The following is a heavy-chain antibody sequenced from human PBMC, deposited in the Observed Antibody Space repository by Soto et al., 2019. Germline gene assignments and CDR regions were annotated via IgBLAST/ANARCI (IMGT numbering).Heavy chain of an antibody. CDR1: GFTFSSYG. J-gene: IGHJ4*02. V-gene: IGHV3-30*03. CDR3: ARSSGGSSWYPPDY. CDR2: VANDGSNQ. D-gene: IGHD6-13*01. Sequence: QVQLVESGGGVVQPGRSLRLSCAASGFTFSSYGMQWVHQSPGEGPEWVAIVANDGSNQYYAESVKGRFTISRDNSKTTVFLEMDSLRPEDTAVYYCARSSGGSSWYPPDYWGQGTLVTVSS.